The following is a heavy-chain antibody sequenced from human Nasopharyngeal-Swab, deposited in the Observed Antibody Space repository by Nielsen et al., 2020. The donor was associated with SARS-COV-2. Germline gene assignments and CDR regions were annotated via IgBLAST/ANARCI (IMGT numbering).Heavy chain of an antibody. J-gene: IGHJ4*02. CDR2: IGDKDHNYAT. CDR1: GFPFSDYS. CDR3: TTDFYFDY. V-gene: IGHV3-73*01. Sequence: GGSLRLSCAASGFPFSDYSMNWVRQASGKGLEWVGRIGDKDHNYATTYGASVQGRFTISRDDSKNTAFLQMDSLKTEDTALYYCTTDFYFDYWGQGTLVTVSS.